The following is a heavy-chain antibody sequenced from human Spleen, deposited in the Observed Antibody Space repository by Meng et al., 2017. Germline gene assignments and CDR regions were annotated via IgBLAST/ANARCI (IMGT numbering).Heavy chain of an antibody. J-gene: IGHJ5*02. V-gene: IGHV1-3*01. Sequence: VELCPSVAEVKKPGAYGKVTCKAAVSRFTSYAMHWVRQAPGQRLEWMGWINAGNGNTKYSQKFQGRVTITRDTSASTAYMELSSLRSEDTAVYYCARMGLKYFDPWGQGTLVTVSS. CDR1: VSRFTSYA. CDR2: INAGNGNT. D-gene: IGHD2/OR15-2a*01. CDR3: ARMGLKYFDP.